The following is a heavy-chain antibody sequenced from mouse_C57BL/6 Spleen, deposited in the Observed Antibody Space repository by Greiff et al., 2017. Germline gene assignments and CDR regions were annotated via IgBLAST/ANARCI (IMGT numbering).Heavy chain of an antibody. D-gene: IGHD1-1*01. CDR3: ASHYYGSSFYAMDY. J-gene: IGHJ4*01. CDR1: GYTFTSYW. CDR2: IDPNGGGT. Sequence: QVQLQQPGAELVKPGSSVKLSCKASGYTFTSYWMHWVKQRPGRGLEWIGRIDPNGGGTKYNEKFKSKATLTVDKPSSTAYMQLSSLTSEDSAVYYCASHYYGSSFYAMDYWGQGTSVTVSS. V-gene: IGHV1-72*01.